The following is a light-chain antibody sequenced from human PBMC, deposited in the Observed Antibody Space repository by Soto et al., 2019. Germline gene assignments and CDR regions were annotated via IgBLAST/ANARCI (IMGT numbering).Light chain of an antibody. Sequence: SPGTLSLSPGERATLSCRASQSVSNSYLAWYQQKPGQAHRLLIYGSSNRATGIPDRFSGSGSGTDFTLTISRLEPEDFAVYYCQQYGSSPYTFGQGTRLEIK. J-gene: IGKJ5*01. V-gene: IGKV3-20*01. CDR2: GSS. CDR3: QQYGSSPYT. CDR1: QSVSNSY.